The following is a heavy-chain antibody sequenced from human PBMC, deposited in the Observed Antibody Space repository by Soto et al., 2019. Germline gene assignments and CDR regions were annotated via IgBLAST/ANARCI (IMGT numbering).Heavy chain of an antibody. Sequence: PSQTQSLPWTVAGGCTSMPYWGWIRQTQGKGLEWIGNIYYSGSTNYNPSLKSRVTISVDRSRTQFSLQLSSVTAADTAVYYCARSGGSGTYSYVSLDYWGHGTLVTVSS. CDR2: IYYSGST. J-gene: IGHJ4*01. D-gene: IGHD3-10*01. CDR3: ARSGGSGTYSYVSLDY. CDR1: GGCTSMPY. V-gene: IGHV4-59*11.